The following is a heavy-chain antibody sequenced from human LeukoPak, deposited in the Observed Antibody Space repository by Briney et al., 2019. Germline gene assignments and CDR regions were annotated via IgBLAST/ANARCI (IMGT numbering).Heavy chain of an antibody. Sequence: SVKVSCKASGGTFSSYAISWVRQAPGQGLEWMGGIIPIFGTANYAQKFQGRVTITTDESTSTAYMELSSLRSEDTAVYYCASGSGDIVVVPAAIRQDWFDPWGQGTLVTVSS. D-gene: IGHD2-2*01. CDR2: IIPIFGTA. CDR3: ASGSGDIVVVPAAIRQDWFDP. J-gene: IGHJ5*02. V-gene: IGHV1-69*05. CDR1: GGTFSSYA.